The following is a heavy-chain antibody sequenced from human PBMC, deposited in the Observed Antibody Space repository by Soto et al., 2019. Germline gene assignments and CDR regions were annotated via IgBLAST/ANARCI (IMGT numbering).Heavy chain of an antibody. Sequence: QGQLVQAGAEVKKPGASVKVSCKASGYTFTSYGFSWVRQAPGQGLEWRGWITAYNVNTNYEQKLQCRVTMTTATSTSTAYMELRSLRSDDTGLYYCAREGPNHRLSWGQGTLVTVSS. D-gene: IGHD3-16*02. CDR2: ITAYNVNT. J-gene: IGHJ5*02. V-gene: IGHV1-18*01. CDR3: AREGPNHRLS. CDR1: GYTFTSYG.